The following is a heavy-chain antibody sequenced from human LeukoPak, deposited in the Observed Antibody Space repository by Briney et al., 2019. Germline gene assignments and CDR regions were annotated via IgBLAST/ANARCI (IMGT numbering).Heavy chain of an antibody. J-gene: IGHJ4*02. V-gene: IGHV4-39*01. CDR3: ASQIVVPAAPPSFFDY. Sequence: PSGTLSLTCTVSGGSISSSSYYWGWIRQPPGKGLEWIGSIYYSGSTYYNPSLKSRVTMSVDTSKNQFSLKLSSVTAADTAVYYCASQIVVPAAPPSFFDYWGQGTLVTVSS. CDR1: GGSISSSSYY. CDR2: IYYSGST. D-gene: IGHD2-2*01.